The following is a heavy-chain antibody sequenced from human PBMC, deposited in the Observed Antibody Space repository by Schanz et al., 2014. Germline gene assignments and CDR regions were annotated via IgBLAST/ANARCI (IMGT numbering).Heavy chain of an antibody. CDR1: VFTSSDHS. V-gene: IGHV3-72*01. D-gene: IGHD2-15*01. Sequence: SSAASVFTSSDHSLDSVRPLPLHGLEWAPRARNKNNRYFTEYAASVRGRFTISRDDSTNSLYLLMMSLKTEDAAMYYCGSRACRSRVCQSFDSWGQGTMVTVSS. J-gene: IGHJ4*02. CDR3: GSRACRSRVCQSFDS. CDR2: ARNKNNRYFT.